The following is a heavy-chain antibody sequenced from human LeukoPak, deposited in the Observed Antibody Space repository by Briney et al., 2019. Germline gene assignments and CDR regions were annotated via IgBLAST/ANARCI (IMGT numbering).Heavy chain of an antibody. CDR2: IYTGGNT. J-gene: IGHJ4*02. CDR3: AKYPRGRYYYDSSGYYPHFDY. CDR1: GFTVDSNY. V-gene: IGHV3-53*01. D-gene: IGHD3-22*01. Sequence: GGSLRLSCAASGFTVDSNYLSWVRQAPGKGLEWVSTIYTGGNTYYADSVKGRFTISRDNSKNTLYLQMNSLRAEDTAVYYCAKYPRGRYYYDSSGYYPHFDYWGQGTLVTVSS.